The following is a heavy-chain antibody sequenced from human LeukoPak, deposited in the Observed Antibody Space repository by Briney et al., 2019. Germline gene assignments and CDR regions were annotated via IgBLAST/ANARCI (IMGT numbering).Heavy chain of an antibody. D-gene: IGHD2-21*02. CDR2: ISYDGSTK. J-gene: IGHJ4*02. V-gene: IGHV3-30*18. CDR1: GVTFSSYG. Sequence: GGSLRLSCAASGVTFSSYGTHWGRTAPCKGGGGVAVISYDGSTKYYAAFVKARFTISRDNSQNTLYMQMNSLRAEDTAVYYGAKILPGAYCGGDCYSDYWGQGTLVTVSS. CDR3: AKILPGAYCGGDCYSDY.